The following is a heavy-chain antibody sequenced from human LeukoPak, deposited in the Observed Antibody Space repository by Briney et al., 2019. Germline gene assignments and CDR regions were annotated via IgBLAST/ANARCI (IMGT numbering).Heavy chain of an antibody. V-gene: IGHV1-2*02. J-gene: IGHJ4*02. CDR3: ARVRSGSYPIDY. Sequence: GASVKVSCKASGYTFTGYYMHWVRQAPGQGLEWMGWINPNSGGTNYAQKFQGRVTMTRDTSISTAYMELSSLRSEDTAVYYCARVRSGSYPIDYWGQGTLVTVSS. D-gene: IGHD1-26*01. CDR2: INPNSGGT. CDR1: GYTFTGYY.